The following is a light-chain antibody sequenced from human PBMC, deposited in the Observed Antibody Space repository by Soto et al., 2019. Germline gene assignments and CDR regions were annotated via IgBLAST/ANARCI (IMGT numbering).Light chain of an antibody. CDR2: GAS. CDR3: QRYNTVPWT. CDR1: LAISNY. J-gene: IGKJ1*01. V-gene: IGKV1-27*01. Sequence: DIQMTQSPSSLSAFVGDRVTITCRASLAISNYLAWYQQKPGKVPKLLIYGASTLQSGVPSRFAGSGSGTELSLTITSLQPEDVVTYYCQRYNTVPWTFGQGTKVEIK.